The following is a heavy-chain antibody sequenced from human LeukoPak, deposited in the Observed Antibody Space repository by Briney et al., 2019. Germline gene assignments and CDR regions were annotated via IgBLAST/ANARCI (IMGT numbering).Heavy chain of an antibody. Sequence: PGGSLRLSCAASGFTFSSYLMHWVRQAPGKGLLWVSRISRDGSSTTYADSVKGRFTISRDNAKNTLYLQMNRLRAEDSAVYYCARDDSSDYHTFDYWGQGTLVTVSS. D-gene: IGHD3-22*01. CDR3: ARDDSSDYHTFDY. J-gene: IGHJ4*02. CDR2: ISRDGSST. V-gene: IGHV3-74*01. CDR1: GFTFSSYL.